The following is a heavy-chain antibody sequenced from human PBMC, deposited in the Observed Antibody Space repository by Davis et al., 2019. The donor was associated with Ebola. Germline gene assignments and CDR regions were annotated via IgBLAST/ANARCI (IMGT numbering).Heavy chain of an antibody. CDR2: INPNSGGT. Sequence: AASVKVSCKASGYTFTGYYMHWVRQAPGQGLEWMGWINPNSGGTNYAQKFQGWVTMTRDTSISTAYMELSRLRSDDTAVYYCARDPSRLTEGHLDYWGQGTLVTVSS. D-gene: IGHD2-21*02. CDR1: GYTFTGYY. V-gene: IGHV1-2*04. CDR3: ARDPSRLTEGHLDY. J-gene: IGHJ4*02.